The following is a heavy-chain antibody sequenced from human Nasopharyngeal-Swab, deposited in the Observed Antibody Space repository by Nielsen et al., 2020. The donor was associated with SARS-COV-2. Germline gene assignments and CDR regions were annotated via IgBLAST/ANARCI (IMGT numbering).Heavy chain of an antibody. CDR2: IIPIFGTA. Sequence: SVKVSCKASGGTFSSYAISWVRQAPGQGLEWMGGIIPIFGTANYAQKFQGRVTITADESTSTAYMELSSLRSEDTAVYYCARDTSRFIAVAGTQLGAFDIWGQGTMVTVSS. J-gene: IGHJ3*02. CDR3: ARDTSRFIAVAGTQLGAFDI. CDR1: GGTFSSYA. D-gene: IGHD6-19*01. V-gene: IGHV1-69*13.